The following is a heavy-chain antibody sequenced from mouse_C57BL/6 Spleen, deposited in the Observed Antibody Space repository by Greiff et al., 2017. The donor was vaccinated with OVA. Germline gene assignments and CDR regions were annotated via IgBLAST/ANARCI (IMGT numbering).Heavy chain of an antibody. V-gene: IGHV5-17*01. CDR2: ISSGSSTI. D-gene: IGHD2-2*01. Sequence: EVMLVESGGGLVKPGGSLKLSCAASGFTFSDYGMHWVRQAPEKGLAWVAYISSGSSTIYYADTVKGRFTISRDNAKNTLFLQMTSLRSEDTAMYYCARNMVFAYWGQGTLVTVSA. J-gene: IGHJ3*01. CDR3: ARNMVFAY. CDR1: GFTFSDYG.